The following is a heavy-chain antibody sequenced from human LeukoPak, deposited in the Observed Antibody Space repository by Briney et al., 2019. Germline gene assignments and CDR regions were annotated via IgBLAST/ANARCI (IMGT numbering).Heavy chain of an antibody. CDR1: GFTFSNLW. CDR3: ARDRGSTEFDY. CDR2: INGDGSRT. Sequence: GGSLRLSCGASGFTFSNLWMHWVRQVPGKGLVWVSRINGDGSRTSYADSVKGRFTISRDNAKNTVYLQMNSLRAEDTALYYCARDRGSTEFDYWGQGTLVTVSS. V-gene: IGHV3-74*01. D-gene: IGHD2-2*01. J-gene: IGHJ4*02.